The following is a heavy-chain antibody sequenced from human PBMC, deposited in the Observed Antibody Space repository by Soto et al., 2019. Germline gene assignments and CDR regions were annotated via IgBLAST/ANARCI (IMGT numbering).Heavy chain of an antibody. Sequence: NPSETLSLTCTVSGDSLNTNVYYWGWVRQSPVEGLEWIGSVFHSGHVYYNPSLKSRVSISIDTSKNHFSLEMSSVTVADTGVYYCAALQRRTTTAGESFDPWGRGTVVT. J-gene: IGHJ5*02. CDR3: AALQRRTTTAGESFDP. CDR2: VFHSGHV. D-gene: IGHD6-13*01. CDR1: GDSLNTNVYY. V-gene: IGHV4-39*02.